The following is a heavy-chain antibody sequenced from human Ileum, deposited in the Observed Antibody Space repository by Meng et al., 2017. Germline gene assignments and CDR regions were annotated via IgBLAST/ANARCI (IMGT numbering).Heavy chain of an antibody. V-gene: IGHV4-39*01. CDR2: VYFTGYT. CDR1: GGSISSGEYC. J-gene: IGHJ4*03. CDR3: ARHGHFTPDKYYFDS. D-gene: IGHD3-3*02. Sequence: QLQESGPGLLKPSETLSLSCTGSGGSISSGEYCWGWIRQPPGKGLEWIGSVYFTGYTYYSPSLMSRVTISVETSKNQFSLRLTSVTAADTGLYLCARHGHFTPDKYYFDSWGQGTLVTVSS.